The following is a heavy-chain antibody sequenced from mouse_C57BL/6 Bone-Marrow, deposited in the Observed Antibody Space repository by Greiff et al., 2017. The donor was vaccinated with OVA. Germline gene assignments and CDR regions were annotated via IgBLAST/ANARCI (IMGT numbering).Heavy chain of an antibody. Sequence: EVQLQESGPGLVKPSPSLSLTCSVTGYSITSGYYWNWIRQFPGNKLEWMGYISYDGSNNYNPSLKNRISITRDTSKNQFFLKLNSVTTEDTATYYCARDDYGSSRLAYWGQGTLVTVSA. CDR3: ARDDYGSSRLAY. J-gene: IGHJ3*01. CDR1: GYSITSGYY. CDR2: ISYDGSN. V-gene: IGHV3-6*01. D-gene: IGHD1-1*01.